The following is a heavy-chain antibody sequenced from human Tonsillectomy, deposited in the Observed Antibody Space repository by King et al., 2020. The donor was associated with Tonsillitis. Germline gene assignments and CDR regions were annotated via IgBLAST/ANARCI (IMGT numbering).Heavy chain of an antibody. CDR3: ERGIYNQDGSGTEGGDY. V-gene: IGHV1-2*02. CDR1: GYTFIGYG. CDR2: INPNSGGT. J-gene: IGHJ4*02. Sequence: VQLVESGAEVKKPGASVKVSCKASGYTFIGYGMHWVRQAPGQGLEWMGWINPNSGGTKYAQKFQGRVTLTRDTSISTAYMELSRLRSDDTAVYYCERGIYNQDGSGTEGGDYWGQGTLGTVSS. D-gene: IGHD3-10*01.